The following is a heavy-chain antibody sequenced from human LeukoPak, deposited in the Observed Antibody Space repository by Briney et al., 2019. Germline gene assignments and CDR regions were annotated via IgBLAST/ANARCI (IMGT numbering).Heavy chain of an antibody. CDR2: INANSGGT. D-gene: IGHD3-10*01. CDR3: ARTRITMVRGVTYWFDP. V-gene: IGHV1-2*02. CDR1: GYTFTDYY. Sequence: ASVTVSYKASGYTFTDYYMHWVRQAPGQGRERMGWINANSGGTNYAQKFQGSVTMTRATSISTAYMELSRLRSDDTAVYYCARTRITMVRGVTYWFDPWGQGTLVTVSS. J-gene: IGHJ5*02.